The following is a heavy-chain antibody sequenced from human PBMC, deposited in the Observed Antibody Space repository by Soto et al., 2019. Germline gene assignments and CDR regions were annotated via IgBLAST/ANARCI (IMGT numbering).Heavy chain of an antibody. CDR3: ARMTTGDNPRYYEDV. CDR2: ISIHNGNT. J-gene: IGHJ6*03. Sequence: QAQLLQTGGELKKSGASVKVSCKASGYNFNTYGIRWVRQDPGQGLEWMAWISIHNGNTNLAQKFQGIVYMTTNTASITANMEPRSLTADDTGVYDCARMTTGDNPRYYEDVVGKGTTVTLSS. D-gene: IGHD3-10*01. V-gene: IGHV1-18*04. CDR1: GYNFNTYG.